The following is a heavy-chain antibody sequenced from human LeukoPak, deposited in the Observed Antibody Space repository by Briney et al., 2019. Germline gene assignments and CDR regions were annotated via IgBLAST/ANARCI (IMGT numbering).Heavy chain of an antibody. J-gene: IGHJ6*02. CDR2: MNPNSGNT. D-gene: IGHD3-10*01. CDR1: GYTFTSYD. V-gene: IGHV1-8*01. CDR3: ARRMVLIYYYYYGMDV. Sequence: ASVKVSCKASGYTFTSYDINWVRQATGQGLEWMGWMNPNSGNTGYAQKFQGRVTMTRNTSISTAYMELSSLRSEDTAVYYCARRMVLIYYYYYGMDVWGQGTTVTVSS.